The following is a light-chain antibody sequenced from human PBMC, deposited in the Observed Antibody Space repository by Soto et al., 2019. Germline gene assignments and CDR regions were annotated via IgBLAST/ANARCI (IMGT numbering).Light chain of an antibody. CDR2: HSS. V-gene: IGKV3-20*01. CDR3: QQYGDPPYT. CDR1: QNIYSNY. J-gene: IGKJ2*01. Sequence: ETVLTQSPGSLSLSPGEGASLSCRTSQNIYSNYLAWYQHKPGRSPRLLIYHSSTRAAGTPDRLSGSGSGTDFALTISRLEPEDFAVYYCQQYGDPPYTFGQGTKVDIK.